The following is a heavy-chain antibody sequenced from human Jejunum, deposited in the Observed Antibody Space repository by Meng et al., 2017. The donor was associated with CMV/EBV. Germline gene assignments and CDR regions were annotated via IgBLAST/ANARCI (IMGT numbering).Heavy chain of an antibody. CDR2: ISYTGRN. V-gene: IGHV4-39*07. J-gene: IGHJ5*02. CDR3: ARVKYGSTNWFDP. CDR1: GGSISRGSDYY. Sequence: GGSISRGSDYYWGWIRQPPGEGLECIGIISYTGRNSYNPSLRSRVTISLDTTKNQFSRRLSSVTAADTAMYYCARVKYGSTNWFDPWGQGTLVTVSS. D-gene: IGHD3-10*01.